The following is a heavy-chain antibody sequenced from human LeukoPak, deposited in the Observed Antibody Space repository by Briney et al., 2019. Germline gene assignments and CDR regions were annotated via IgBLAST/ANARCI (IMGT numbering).Heavy chain of an antibody. V-gene: IGHV1-2*02. Sequence: GASVKVSCKASGYTFTGYYMHWVRQAPGQGLEWMGWINPNSGGTNYAQKFQGRVTMTRDTSISTAYMELRSLRSDDTAVYYCARVFGSSWARSWDYWGQGTLVTVSS. CDR2: INPNSGGT. J-gene: IGHJ4*02. CDR3: ARVFGSSWARSWDY. D-gene: IGHD6-13*01. CDR1: GYTFTGYY.